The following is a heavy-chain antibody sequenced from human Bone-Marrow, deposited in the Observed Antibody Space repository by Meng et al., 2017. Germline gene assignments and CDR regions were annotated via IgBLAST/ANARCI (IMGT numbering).Heavy chain of an antibody. CDR2: IIPIFGTA. J-gene: IGHJ4*02. CDR1: GGTFSSYA. D-gene: IGHD1-26*01. V-gene: IGHV1-69*13. Sequence: SVKVSCKASGGTFSSYAISWVRQAPGQGLEWMGGIIPIFGTANYAQKFQGRVTITADESTSTAYMELSSLRSEDTAVYYWARSKWERPDGLDYWGQGTLVTVSS. CDR3: ARSKWERPDGLDY.